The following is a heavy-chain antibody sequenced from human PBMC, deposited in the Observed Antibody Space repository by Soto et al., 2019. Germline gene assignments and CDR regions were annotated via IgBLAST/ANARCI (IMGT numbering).Heavy chain of an antibody. CDR3: AMANGSGSYHGTPPKYYYGMDV. CDR2: IYPVDSDT. D-gene: IGHD3-10*01. J-gene: IGHJ6*02. V-gene: IGHV5-51*01. CDR1: WYSFTSYW. Sequence: GESLEIYCNGSWYSFTSYWIGWVLQMAGKGLECMGIIYPVDSDTRYSPSFQGQVTISADKSISTAYLQWSSLKASDTAMYYCAMANGSGSYHGTPPKYYYGMDVWGQGTTVTVS.